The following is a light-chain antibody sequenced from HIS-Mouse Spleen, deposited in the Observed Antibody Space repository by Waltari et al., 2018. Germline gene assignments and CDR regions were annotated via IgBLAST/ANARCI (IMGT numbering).Light chain of an antibody. J-gene: IGLJ2*01. Sequence: QSALTQPASVSGSPGQSITISCTGTSSDVGGYNYVSWYQQHPGKAPKLMIYEVIKRPQGASKRFSGSKSGNTASLTISGLQAEDEADYYCSSYTSSSTGVFGGGTKLTVL. V-gene: IGLV2-14*01. CDR3: SSYTSSSTGV. CDR2: EVI. CDR1: SSDVGGYNY.